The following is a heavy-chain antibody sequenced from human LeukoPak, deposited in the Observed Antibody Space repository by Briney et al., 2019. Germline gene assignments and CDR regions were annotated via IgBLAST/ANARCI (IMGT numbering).Heavy chain of an antibody. CDR3: ATKSIAARPFQH. V-gene: IGHV4-34*01. J-gene: IGHJ1*01. D-gene: IGHD6-6*01. CDR1: GGFFSGYY. CDR2: INHSGST. Sequence: SETLSLTCAVYGGFFSGYYWSWIRQPPGKGLEWIGEINHSGSTNYNPSLKSRVTISVDTSKNQFSLKLSSVTAADTAVYYCATKSIAARPFQHWGQGTLVTVSS.